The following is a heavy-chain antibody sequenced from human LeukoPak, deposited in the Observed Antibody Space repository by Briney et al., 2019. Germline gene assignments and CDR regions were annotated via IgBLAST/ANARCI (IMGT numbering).Heavy chain of an antibody. D-gene: IGHD2-2*02. CDR2: IYSGGST. CDR3: AKPSIKYQLLYGLFDY. J-gene: IGHJ4*02. CDR1: GFTFSSYS. V-gene: IGHV3-53*01. Sequence: GGSLRLSCAASGFTFSSYSMNWVRQAPGKGLEWVSVIYSGGSTYYADSVKGRFTISRDNSKNTLYLQMNSLRAEDTAVYYCAKPSIKYQLLYGLFDYWGQGTLVAVSS.